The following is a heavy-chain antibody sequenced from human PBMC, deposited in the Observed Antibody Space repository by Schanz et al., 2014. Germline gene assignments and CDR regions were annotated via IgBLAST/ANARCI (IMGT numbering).Heavy chain of an antibody. Sequence: QVQLVQSGADVKKPGSSVRVSCKASGGTFSRLTFSWVRQAPGQGLEWMGRVIPILGVTHYAQKFQGRVTITADKSTTTAYMVLNSLIADDTAVYYCAALDYADSVSWGQGTLVTVSS. CDR2: VIPILGVT. V-gene: IGHV1-69*02. J-gene: IGHJ5*02. D-gene: IGHD4-17*01. CDR1: GGTFSRLT. CDR3: AALDYADSVS.